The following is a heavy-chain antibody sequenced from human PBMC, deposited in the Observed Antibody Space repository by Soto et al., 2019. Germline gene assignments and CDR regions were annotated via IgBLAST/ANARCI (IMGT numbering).Heavy chain of an antibody. Sequence: QVQLVQSGAEVKKPGSSVKVSCKASGGTFSSYTISWVRQAPGQGLEWMGRIIPILGIANYAQKFQGRVTITAYKSTSTAYMELSSLRSEDTAVYYCAITDCSGGSCYLNFDYWGQGTLVTVSS. CDR2: IIPILGIA. D-gene: IGHD2-15*01. CDR1: GGTFSSYT. CDR3: AITDCSGGSCYLNFDY. V-gene: IGHV1-69*02. J-gene: IGHJ4*02.